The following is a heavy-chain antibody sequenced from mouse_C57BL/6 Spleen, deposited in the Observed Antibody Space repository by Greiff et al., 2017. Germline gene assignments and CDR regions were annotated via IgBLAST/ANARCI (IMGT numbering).Heavy chain of an antibody. CDR1: GYTFTSYW. V-gene: IGHV1-50*01. CDR2: IDPSDSYT. CDR3: ANLDGRGADY. Sequence: QVQLQQPGAELVKPGASVKLSCKASGYTFTSYWMQWVQQRPGQGLEWIGEIDPSDSYTNYNQKFKGKATLTVDTSSSTAYMQLSSLTSEDSAVYYCANLDGRGADYWGQGTTLTVSS. J-gene: IGHJ2*01.